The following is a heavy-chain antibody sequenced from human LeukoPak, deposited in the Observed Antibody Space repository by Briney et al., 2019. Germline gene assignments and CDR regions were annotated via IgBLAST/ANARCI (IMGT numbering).Heavy chain of an antibody. CDR2: IKQDGSEK. Sequence: GGSLRLSCAASGFTFSSYWMSWVRQAPGKGLEWVANIKQDGSEKYYVDSVKGRFTISRDNAKNSLYLQMNSLRAEDTAVYYCAKQSSGWYWDYYYYYMDVWGKGTTVTISS. CDR1: GFTFSSYW. D-gene: IGHD6-19*01. CDR3: AKQSSGWYWDYYYYYMDV. J-gene: IGHJ6*03. V-gene: IGHV3-7*01.